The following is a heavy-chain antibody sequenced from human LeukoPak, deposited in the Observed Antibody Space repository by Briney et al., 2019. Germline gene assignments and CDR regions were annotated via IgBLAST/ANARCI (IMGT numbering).Heavy chain of an antibody. J-gene: IGHJ4*02. CDR3: ARLKYYYGSGSYYQDY. D-gene: IGHD3-10*01. V-gene: IGHV4-31*11. CDR2: IYYSGST. CDR1: GGSFSGYY. Sequence: PSETLSLTCAVYGGSFSGYYWSWIRQHPGKGLEWIGYIYYSGSTYYNPSLKSRVTISVDTSKNQFSLKLSSVTAADTAVYYCARLKYYYGSGSYYQDYWGQGTLVTVSS.